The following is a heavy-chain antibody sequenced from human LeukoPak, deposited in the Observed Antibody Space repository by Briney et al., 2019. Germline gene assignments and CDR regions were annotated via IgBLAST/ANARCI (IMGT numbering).Heavy chain of an antibody. D-gene: IGHD3-3*01. J-gene: IGHJ4*02. CDR3: ARHVRNYDFWSGYYLGYYFDY. CDR2: IYTSGST. Sequence: SETLSLTCTVSGGSISSYYWSWIRQPAGKGLEWIGRIYTSGSTNYNPSLKSRVTISVDTSKNQFSLKLSSVTAADTAVYYCARHVRNYDFWSGYYLGYYFDYWGQGTLVTVSS. CDR1: GGSISSYY. V-gene: IGHV4-4*07.